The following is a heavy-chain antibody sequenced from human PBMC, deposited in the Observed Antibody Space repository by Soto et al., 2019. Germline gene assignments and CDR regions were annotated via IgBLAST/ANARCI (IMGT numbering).Heavy chain of an antibody. CDR1: GGSISGYY. V-gene: IGHV4-59*01. J-gene: IGHJ6*02. D-gene: IGHD2-21*02. CDR3: ARDLWGYCGTDCYPLDV. Sequence: PSETLSLTCTVSGGSISGYYWSWIRQPPGKGLEWIGYMYNTGSTVYNPSFKSRVTMSVDTSKNQFSLKLNSVTAADTAVYYCARDLWGYCGTDCYPLDVWGQGTTVTVS. CDR2: MYNTGST.